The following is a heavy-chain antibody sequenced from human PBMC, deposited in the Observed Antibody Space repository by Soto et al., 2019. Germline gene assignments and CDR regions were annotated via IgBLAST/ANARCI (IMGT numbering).Heavy chain of an antibody. CDR3: AKLHVDTSNFDY. D-gene: IGHD5-18*01. V-gene: IGHV3-30*18. CDR1: GFTYSSYG. CDR2: ISYDGSDI. Sequence: QVRLLESGGGVVQPGRSLRLSCAASGFTYSSYGMHWARQAPGKGLEWVAVISYDGSDIYYADSVKGRFAISRDNSKNTLYLQMSSLRAEDTTVYYCAKLHVDTSNFDYWGQGTLVTVSS. J-gene: IGHJ4*02.